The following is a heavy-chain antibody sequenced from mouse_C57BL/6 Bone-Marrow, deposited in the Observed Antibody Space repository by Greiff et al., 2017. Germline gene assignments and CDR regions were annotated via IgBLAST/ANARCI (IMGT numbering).Heavy chain of an antibody. V-gene: IGHV1-59*01. J-gene: IGHJ2*01. Sequence: QVQLQPGAALVRPGTSVKLSCKASGYTFTSYWMHWVKQRPGQGLEWIGVIDPSDSYTNYNQQFKGKATLTVDTSSSTAYMQLSSLTSEDSAVYYCAGSVFDYWGQGTTLTVSS. CDR1: GYTFTSYW. D-gene: IGHD1-1*01. CDR3: AGSVFDY. CDR2: IDPSDSYT.